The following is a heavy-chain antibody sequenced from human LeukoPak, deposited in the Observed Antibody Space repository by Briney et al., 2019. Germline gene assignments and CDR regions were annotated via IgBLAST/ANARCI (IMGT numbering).Heavy chain of an antibody. Sequence: SETLSLTCTVSDGSISSYYWSWIRQPPGKGLEWIGYIYYSGSTNYNPSLKSRVTISVDTSKNQFSLKLSSVTAADTAVYYCARETLGGYCSGGSCYYNWFDPWGQGTLVTVSS. CDR1: DGSISSYY. CDR2: IYYSGST. J-gene: IGHJ5*02. V-gene: IGHV4-59*01. CDR3: ARETLGGYCSGGSCYYNWFDP. D-gene: IGHD2-15*01.